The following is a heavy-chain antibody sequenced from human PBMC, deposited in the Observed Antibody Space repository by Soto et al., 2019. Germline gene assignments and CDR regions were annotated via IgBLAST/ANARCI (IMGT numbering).Heavy chain of an antibody. CDR2: IKQDGSEK. CDR3: ARHEVSSGWYFGY. J-gene: IGHJ4*02. V-gene: IGHV3-7*01. Sequence: GGSLRLSCAASGFTFSTYWMTWVRQAPGKGLEWVANIKQDGSEKYYVDPVRGRFTISRDNAKNSLYLQMNSLRAEDTAVYYCARHEVSSGWYFGYWGQGTLVTVSS. CDR1: GFTFSTYW. D-gene: IGHD6-19*01.